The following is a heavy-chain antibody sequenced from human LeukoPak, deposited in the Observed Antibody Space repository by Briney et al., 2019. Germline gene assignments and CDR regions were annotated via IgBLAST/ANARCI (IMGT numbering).Heavy chain of an antibody. Sequence: PGGSLRLSCAASGFTFSSYWMHWVRQAPGKGLVWVSRINSDGSRTTYADSVKGRFTISRGNAKNTLYLQMNTLRVEDTAVYYCARGSWSAADTNIDYWGQGTLVTVSS. CDR2: INSDGSRT. CDR3: ARGSWSAADTNIDY. J-gene: IGHJ4*02. V-gene: IGHV3-74*01. D-gene: IGHD6-13*01. CDR1: GFTFSSYW.